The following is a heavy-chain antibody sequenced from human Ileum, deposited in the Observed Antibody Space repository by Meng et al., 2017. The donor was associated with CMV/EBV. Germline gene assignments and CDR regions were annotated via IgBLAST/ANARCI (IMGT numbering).Heavy chain of an antibody. CDR2: ISPKSGGI. V-gene: IGHV1-2*02. J-gene: IGHJ6*02. D-gene: IGHD3-10*01. Sequence: ASVKVSCKTSGFNLTGYYIHWVRQAPGQGLEWMAYISPKSGGINYAQKFQGRVTVTWDTSIRTAYMEMSSLRPDDTAVYYCASPYGSGTFRAARHYGMDVWGQGTTVTVSS. CDR3: ASPYGSGTFRAARHYGMDV. CDR1: GFNLTGYY.